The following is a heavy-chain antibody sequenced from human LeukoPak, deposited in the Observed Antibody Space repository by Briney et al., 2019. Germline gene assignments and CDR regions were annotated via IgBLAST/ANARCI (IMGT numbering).Heavy chain of an antibody. CDR2: ITTTSSSI. V-gene: IGHV3-48*02. J-gene: IGHJ4*02. D-gene: IGHD1-14*01. Sequence: PGGSLRLSCTASGFTFSSYSMNWVRQAPGKGLEWVSHITTTSSSIYYADSAKGRFTVSRDNAKNSPSLQMHSLRDEDTAVYYCARGSNRAFDNWGQGTLVTVSS. CDR3: ARGSNRAFDN. CDR1: GFTFSSYS.